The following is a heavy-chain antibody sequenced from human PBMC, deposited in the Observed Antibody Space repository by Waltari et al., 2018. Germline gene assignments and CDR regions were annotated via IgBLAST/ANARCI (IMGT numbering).Heavy chain of an antibody. Sequence: QLQLQESGPGLVKPSETLSLTCTVSGGSISSSSYYWGWIRQPPGKGLEWIGSIYYSGSTYYNPSLKSRVTISVDTSKNQFSLKLSSVTAADTAVYYCARPAYRKPPSGYYSGDAFDIWGQGTMVTVSS. CDR3: ARPAYRKPPSGYYSGDAFDI. J-gene: IGHJ3*02. D-gene: IGHD3-9*01. CDR1: GGSISSSSYY. CDR2: IYYSGST. V-gene: IGHV4-39*01.